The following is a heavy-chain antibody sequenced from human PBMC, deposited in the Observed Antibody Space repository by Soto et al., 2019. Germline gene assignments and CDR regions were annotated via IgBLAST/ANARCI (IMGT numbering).Heavy chain of an antibody. CDR2: IDYSGST. V-gene: IGHV4-61*01. J-gene: IGHJ4*02. D-gene: IGHD3-3*01. Sequence: SETLSLTCTVSGGSVSSGSYYWSWIRQPPGKGLEWIGYIDYSGSTNYNPSLKSRVTISGDTSKNQFSLKLSSVTAADTAVYYCAGLVYDFWRGYYLDYWGQGTLVTVSS. CDR1: GGSVSSGSYY. CDR3: AGLVYDFWRGYYLDY.